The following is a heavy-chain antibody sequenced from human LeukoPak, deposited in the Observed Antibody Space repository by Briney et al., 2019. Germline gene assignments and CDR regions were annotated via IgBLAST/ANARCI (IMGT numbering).Heavy chain of an antibody. V-gene: IGHV4-34*01. D-gene: IGHD2-8*01. CDR2: INHSGST. CDR1: GGSFSGYY. CDR3: ARGLGYCTNGVCLDY. J-gene: IGHJ4*02. Sequence: SETLSLTCAVYGGSFSGYYWSWIRQPPGKGLEWIGEINHSGSTNYNPSLKSRVTISVDTSKNQFSLKLSSVTAADTAVYYCARGLGYCTNGVCLDYWGQGTLVTVSS.